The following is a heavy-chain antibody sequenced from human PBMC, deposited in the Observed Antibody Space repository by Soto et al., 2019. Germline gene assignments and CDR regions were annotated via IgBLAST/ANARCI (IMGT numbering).Heavy chain of an antibody. V-gene: IGHV1-69*01. CDR2: VSPPFRTS. CDR3: ARVLYYGSGSYSPYGMDV. J-gene: IGHJ6*02. Sequence: QVQLVQSGAAVKKPGSSVKVSCKTSGVSFNNNSIGWVRQAPGHGLEWMGGVSPPFRTSNYARKFQGRISITADASTGTGNMELSSLTSEDTAQYYCARVLYYGSGSYSPYGMDVWGQGTTVTVSS. CDR1: GVSFNNNS. D-gene: IGHD3-10*01.